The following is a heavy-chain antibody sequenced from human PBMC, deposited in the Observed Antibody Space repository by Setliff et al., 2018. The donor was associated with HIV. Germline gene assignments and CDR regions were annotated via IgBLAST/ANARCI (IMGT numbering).Heavy chain of an antibody. CDR3: ARGPSSTHWSPIPD. Sequence: GGSLRLSCAASGFTFDDYAMHWVRQAPGKGLEWVANIKQDGSEKYYVDSVKGRFTISRDNAKNSLYLQVNNLRAEDTAVYYCARGPSSTHWSPIPDWGQGTLVTVSS. CDR1: GFTFDDYA. D-gene: IGHD2-21*01. V-gene: IGHV3-7*03. CDR2: IKQDGSEK. J-gene: IGHJ4*02.